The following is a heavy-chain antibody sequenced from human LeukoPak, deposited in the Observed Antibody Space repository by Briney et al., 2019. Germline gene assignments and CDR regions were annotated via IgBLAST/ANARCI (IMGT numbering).Heavy chain of an antibody. V-gene: IGHV4-59*01. CDR2: IYYSGST. D-gene: IGHD6-19*01. CDR1: GGSISSDY. CDR3: ARDDPSYSSGFDY. Sequence: PSETLSLTCTVSGGSISSDYWSWIRQPPGKALEWIGYIYYSGSTSYNPSLKSRVTISVDTSKNQFSLKLSSVTAADTAVYYCARDDPSYSSGFDYWGQGTLVTVSS. J-gene: IGHJ4*02.